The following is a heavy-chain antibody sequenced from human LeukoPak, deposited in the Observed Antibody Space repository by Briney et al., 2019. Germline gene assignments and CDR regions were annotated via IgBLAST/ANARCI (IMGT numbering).Heavy chain of an antibody. Sequence: GGSLRLSCAASGFTFSSYGMHWVRQAPGKGLEWVAVIWYDGSNKYYADSVKGRFTISRDNSKNTLYLQMNSLRAEDTAVYYCAREWFGELLPDYWGQGTLVTVSS. D-gene: IGHD3-10*01. CDR1: GFTFSSYG. CDR3: AREWFGELLPDY. J-gene: IGHJ4*02. V-gene: IGHV3-33*08. CDR2: IWYDGSNK.